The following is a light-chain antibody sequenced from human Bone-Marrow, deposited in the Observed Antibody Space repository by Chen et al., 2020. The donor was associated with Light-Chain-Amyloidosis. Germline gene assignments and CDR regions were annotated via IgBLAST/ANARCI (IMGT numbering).Light chain of an antibody. CDR1: SSDVGGDNH. CDR3: SSYTITNTLV. CDR2: EVT. J-gene: IGLJ1*01. V-gene: IGLV2-14*01. Sequence: QSALTQPASVSGSPGQSITISCTGTSSDVGGDNHVSWYQQHPDKAPKLMIYEVTNRPSWVPVRFSGSKSDNPASLTISGLQTEDDADYFCSSYTITNTLVFGSGTRVTVL.